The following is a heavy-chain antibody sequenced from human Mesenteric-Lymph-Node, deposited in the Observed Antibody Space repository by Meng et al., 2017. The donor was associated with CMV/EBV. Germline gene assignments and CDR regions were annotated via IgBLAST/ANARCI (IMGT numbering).Heavy chain of an antibody. J-gene: IGHJ6*02. V-gene: IGHV1-2*02. CDR1: GHTFNGYY. CDR2: INPNIADT. CDR3: ARGGYYYHYGMDV. Sequence: ASVKVSCKASGHTFNGYYIHWVRQAPGQGLEWMGWINPNIADTNYAQKFQDRVTMTRDKSISTAFMEVIRLRSDDTAVYYCARGGYYYHYGMDVWGQGTTVTVSS.